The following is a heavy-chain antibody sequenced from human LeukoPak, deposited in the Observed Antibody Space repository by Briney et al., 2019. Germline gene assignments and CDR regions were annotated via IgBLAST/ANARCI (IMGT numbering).Heavy chain of an antibody. CDR2: INQDGHEK. Sequence: PGGSLRLSCVTSGFTFSSYWMTWVRQAQGKGLEWVANINQDGHEKNYVDSVKGRLTISRDDPKNSLYLQMNSLRAEDTAVYFCVRDMDVWAQGTTVTVSS. J-gene: IGHJ6*02. CDR1: GFTFSSYW. CDR3: VRDMDV. V-gene: IGHV3-7*05.